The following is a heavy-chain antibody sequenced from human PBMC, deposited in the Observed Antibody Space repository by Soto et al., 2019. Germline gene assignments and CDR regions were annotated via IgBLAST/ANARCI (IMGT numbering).Heavy chain of an antibody. D-gene: IGHD6-19*01. CDR1: GGSISSYY. V-gene: IGHV4-59*12. J-gene: IGHJ6*02. Sequence: PSETLSLTCTVSGGSISSYYWSWIRRSPGKVLEWIGYIYYSGSTSYNPSLKSRVTMSVDTSKNQFYLKLSSVTAADTAVYYCATAGDSSGCYNNYDGMDVWGQGTTVKVPS. CDR2: IYYSGST. CDR3: ATAGDSSGCYNNYDGMDV.